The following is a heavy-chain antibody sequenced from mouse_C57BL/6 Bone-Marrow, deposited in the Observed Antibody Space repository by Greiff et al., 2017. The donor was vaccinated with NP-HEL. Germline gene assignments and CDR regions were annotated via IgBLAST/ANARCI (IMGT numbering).Heavy chain of an antibody. J-gene: IGHJ1*03. Sequence: VQLKQSGAELVRPGASVKLSCTASGFNIKDDYMHWVKQRPEQGLEWIGWIDPENGDTEYASKFQGKATITADTSSNTAYLQLSSLTSEDTTVYYCTTYYGSSLWYFDVWGTGTTVTVSS. CDR1: GFNIKDDY. D-gene: IGHD1-1*01. V-gene: IGHV14-4*01. CDR3: TTYYGSSLWYFDV. CDR2: IDPENGDT.